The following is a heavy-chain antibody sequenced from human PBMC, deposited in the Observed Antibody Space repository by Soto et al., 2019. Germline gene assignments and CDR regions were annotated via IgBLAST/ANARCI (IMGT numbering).Heavy chain of an antibody. Sequence: SETLSLTCTVSGGSISSSSYYWGWLRQPPGKGLEWIGSIYYSGSTYYNPSLKSRVTISVDTSKNQFSLKLSSVTAADTAVYYCARHRSTAQSYFDYWGQGTLVTVSS. CDR2: IYYSGST. D-gene: IGHD4-17*01. V-gene: IGHV4-39*01. CDR1: GGSISSSSYY. CDR3: ARHRSTAQSYFDY. J-gene: IGHJ4*02.